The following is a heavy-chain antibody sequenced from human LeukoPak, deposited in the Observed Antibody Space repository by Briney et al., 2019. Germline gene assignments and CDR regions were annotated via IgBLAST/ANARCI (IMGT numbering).Heavy chain of an antibody. D-gene: IGHD4-17*01. Sequence: ASVKVSCKASGYTFSGHYMHWVRQAPGQGLEWMGWIYPDSGGTNYAQKFQGRVTMTRDTSISTAYMELRRLKSDDTAMYYCARVVGFGDYPFDYWGQGTLVTVSS. CDR2: IYPDSGGT. J-gene: IGHJ4*02. CDR1: GYTFSGHY. CDR3: ARVVGFGDYPFDY. V-gene: IGHV1-2*02.